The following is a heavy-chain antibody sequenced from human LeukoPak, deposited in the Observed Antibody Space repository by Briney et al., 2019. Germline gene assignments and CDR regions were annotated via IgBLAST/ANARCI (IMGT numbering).Heavy chain of an antibody. Sequence: PGRSLRLSCAASGFTFSSYGMHWVRQAPGKGLEWVAVISYDGSNKYYADSVKGRFTISRDNSKNTLYLQMNSLRAEDTAVYYCAKDFFPFVGSSGYYLKDAFDIWGQGTMVTVSS. CDR3: AKDFFPFVGSSGYYLKDAFDI. J-gene: IGHJ3*02. D-gene: IGHD3-22*01. V-gene: IGHV3-30*18. CDR2: ISYDGSNK. CDR1: GFTFSSYG.